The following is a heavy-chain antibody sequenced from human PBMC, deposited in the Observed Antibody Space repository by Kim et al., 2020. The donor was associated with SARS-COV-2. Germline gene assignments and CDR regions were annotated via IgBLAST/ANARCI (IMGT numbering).Heavy chain of an antibody. CDR1: GYTFTSYA. CDR3: ARDTVYLLLWFGANTHGFDP. J-gene: IGHJ5*02. Sequence: ASVKVSCKASGYTFTSYAMNWVRQAPGQGLEWMGWINTNTGNPTYAQGFTGRFVFSLDTSVSTAYLQISSLKAEDTAVYYCARDTVYLLLWFGANTHGFDPWGQGTLVTVSS. CDR2: INTNTGNP. V-gene: IGHV7-4-1*02. D-gene: IGHD3-10*01.